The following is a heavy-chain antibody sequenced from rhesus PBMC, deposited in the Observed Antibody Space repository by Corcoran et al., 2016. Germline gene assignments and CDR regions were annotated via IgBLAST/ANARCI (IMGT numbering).Heavy chain of an antibody. V-gene: IGHV4S14*01. CDR1: GYSISSGYY. D-gene: IGHD5-42*01. CDR3: ARVGSNWSEWDTVGTEWYFDL. Sequence: QVQLQESGPGLVKPSETLSLTCAVSGYSISSGYYWGWIRQPPGKGLEWIGSIYGSGGSNYLNPSLKSRVTLSVDTSKNQFSLKLSSVTAADTAVYYCARVGSNWSEWDTVGTEWYFDLWGPGTPITISS. CDR2: IYGSGGSN. J-gene: IGHJ2*01.